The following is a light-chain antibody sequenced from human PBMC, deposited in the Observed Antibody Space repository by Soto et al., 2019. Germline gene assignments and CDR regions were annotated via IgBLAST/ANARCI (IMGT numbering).Light chain of an antibody. V-gene: IGKV3-20*01. CDR3: QQYGSSPPT. CDR1: QSVNGNS. CDR2: GAS. Sequence: EIVLTQSPGTLSLSPGERATLSCRASQSVNGNSLAWYRQKPGQAPRLLIYGASVRATGIPDRFSGSGSGTDFTLTISRLEPEDFAVYYCQQYGSSPPTFGQGTKVDIK. J-gene: IGKJ1*01.